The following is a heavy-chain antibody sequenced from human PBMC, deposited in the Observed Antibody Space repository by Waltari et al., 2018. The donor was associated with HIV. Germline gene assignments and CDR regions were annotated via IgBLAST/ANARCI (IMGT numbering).Heavy chain of an antibody. CDR1: GFTSSSSW. V-gene: IGHV3-7*01. CDR2: IKEDGSEI. Sequence: EVRLVASGGGLVQPGGSLRRPCAASGFTSSSSWMTWVRPAPGKGLEWVANIKEDGSEIHYVDSVKGRFTISRDNAKNSLYLQMNSLRAEDTAVYYCARRQQLTDWGQGTLVTVSS. CDR3: ARRQQLTD. J-gene: IGHJ4*02. D-gene: IGHD6-13*01.